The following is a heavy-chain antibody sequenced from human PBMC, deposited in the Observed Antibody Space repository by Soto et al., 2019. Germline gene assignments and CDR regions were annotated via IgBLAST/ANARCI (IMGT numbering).Heavy chain of an antibody. CDR2: VDYGGNT. V-gene: IGHV4-39*01. CDR1: GASIISSNYY. J-gene: IGHJ5*02. CDR3: ARHVRGAVTMNWFDP. D-gene: IGHD3-10*02. Sequence: QVQLQESGPGLVKPSETLSLTCTVSGASIISSNYYWAWIRQPPGKGLEWIGSVDYGGNTYDNTSLRSRVALSGDTSNNQFSLKLSSVTAADTALYFCARHVRGAVTMNWFDPWGQGTPVTVSS.